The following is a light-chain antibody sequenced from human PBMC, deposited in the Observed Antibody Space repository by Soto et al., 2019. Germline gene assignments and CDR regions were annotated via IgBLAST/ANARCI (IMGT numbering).Light chain of an antibody. CDR1: QSVSSN. CDR2: GAS. J-gene: IGKJ1*01. CDR3: QQYNNWPPT. Sequence: EIVMTQSPATLSVSPGERATLSCRASQSVSSNLAWYQQKPGQAPRLLIYGASTRATGIPARFSGSGSGTAFTLTISSLQSEDFAVYYCQQYNNWPPTFDQGTKVEIK. V-gene: IGKV3-15*01.